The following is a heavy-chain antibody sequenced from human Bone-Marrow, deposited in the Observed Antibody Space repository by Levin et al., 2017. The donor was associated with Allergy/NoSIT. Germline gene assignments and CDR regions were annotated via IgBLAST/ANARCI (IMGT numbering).Heavy chain of an antibody. CDR3: QTYYNDPRGYYWDS. CDR1: GASITMRNYY. J-gene: IGHJ5*01. CDR2: FHYTGST. Sequence: MSSETLSLTCSVSGASITMRNYYWGWIRQPPGKGLEWIGSFHYTGSTSYDPSLNGRVTISVDSSKNQFSLTLSSVSAADTAVYFCQTYYNDPRGYYWDSWGPGTLVTVSS. V-gene: IGHV4-39*01. D-gene: IGHD3-22*01.